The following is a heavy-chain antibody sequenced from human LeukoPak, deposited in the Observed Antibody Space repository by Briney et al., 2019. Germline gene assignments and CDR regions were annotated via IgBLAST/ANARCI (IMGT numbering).Heavy chain of an antibody. Sequence: GGSLRLSCAASGFTFSSYWMHWVRQAPGKGLVWVSRINSDGSSTSYADSVKGRFTISRDNAKNTLYLQMNSLRAEDTAVYYCARGADDYGDYSFDYSGQGTLVTASA. V-gene: IGHV3-74*01. J-gene: IGHJ4*02. CDR1: GFTFSSYW. CDR3: ARGADDYGDYSFDY. D-gene: IGHD4-17*01. CDR2: INSDGSST.